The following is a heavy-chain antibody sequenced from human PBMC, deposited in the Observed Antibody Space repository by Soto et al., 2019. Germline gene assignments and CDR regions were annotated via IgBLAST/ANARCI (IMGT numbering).Heavy chain of an antibody. V-gene: IGHV1-18*04. CDR2: ISPWKGNT. J-gene: IGHJ4*02. CDR3: ARDLDPSGSYYTDY. D-gene: IGHD3-10*01. CDR1: GYNFMPYG. Sequence: ASVKVSCKASGYNFMPYGVNWVRQAPGQGLEWMGWISPWKGNTNYAQSFQGRVTMTTDTSTSTAYMELRSLTSDDTVVYYCARDLDPSGSYYTDYWGPGTLVTVSS.